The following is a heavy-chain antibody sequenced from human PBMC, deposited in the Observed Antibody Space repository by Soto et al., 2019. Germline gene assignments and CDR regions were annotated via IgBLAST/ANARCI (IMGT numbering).Heavy chain of an antibody. Sequence: ASVKVSCKASGYTFTNYYMHWVRQAPGQGLEWMGRINPRGGRTTYPQKFQGRVTMTTDTSTSTAYMELRSLRSDDTAVYYCARDRSYYSDYWGQGTLVTVSS. CDR3: ARDRSYYSDY. V-gene: IGHV1-46*01. J-gene: IGHJ4*02. D-gene: IGHD3-10*01. CDR1: GYTFTNYY. CDR2: INPRGGRT.